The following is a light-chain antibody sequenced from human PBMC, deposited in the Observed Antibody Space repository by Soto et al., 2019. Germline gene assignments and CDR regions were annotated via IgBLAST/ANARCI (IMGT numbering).Light chain of an antibody. Sequence: DTRGTPHPRTLSAYVGFRFLSSCRASQTSSTWTAWYKQKPRKAPKPLVYDASTLQSGVASRLSGSGSGTEFILIINSTQPDYFAPECYEHHGGMWAFGQGTKVDIK. CDR1: QTSSTW. CDR2: DAS. CDR3: EHHGGMWA. J-gene: IGKJ1*01. V-gene: IGKV1-5*01.